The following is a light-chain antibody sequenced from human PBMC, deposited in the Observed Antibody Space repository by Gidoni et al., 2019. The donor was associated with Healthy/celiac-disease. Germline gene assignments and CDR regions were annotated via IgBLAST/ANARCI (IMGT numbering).Light chain of an antibody. CDR2: SNN. CDR3: AAWDDSLNGPSWV. Sequence: QSVLTQPPSASGTPGPRVTISCSGSSSNIGSNPVNWYQQLPGTAPKLLIYSNNQRPSGVPDRFSGSKSGTSASLAISGLQSEDEADYYCAAWDDSLNGPSWVFGGGTKLTVL. J-gene: IGLJ3*02. V-gene: IGLV1-44*01. CDR1: SSNIGSNP.